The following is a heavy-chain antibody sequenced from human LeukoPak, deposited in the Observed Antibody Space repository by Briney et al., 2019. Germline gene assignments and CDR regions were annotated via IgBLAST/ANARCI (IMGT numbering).Heavy chain of an antibody. Sequence: SQTLSLTCAISGDSVSSDSAAWNWIRQSPSRGLEWLGRTYYRSKWYNDYAVSVKSRITINPDTSKNQFSLQLNSVTPEDTAVYYCARGGLREYGFRYYMDVWGKGTTVTVSS. CDR1: GDSVSSDSAA. J-gene: IGHJ6*03. CDR2: TYYRSKWYN. CDR3: ARGGLREYGFRYYMDV. D-gene: IGHD3-10*01. V-gene: IGHV6-1*01.